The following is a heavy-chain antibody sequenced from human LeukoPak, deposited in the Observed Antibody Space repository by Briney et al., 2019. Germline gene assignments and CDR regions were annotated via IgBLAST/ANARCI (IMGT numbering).Heavy chain of an antibody. D-gene: IGHD3-3*01. V-gene: IGHV3-74*01. Sequence: PGGALRLSWAASGVTFSRYWMDGVGQAQGKGLEGVARINSDGSSTSYADSVKGRFTISRDNAKNTLYLQMNSLRAEDTAVYYCARDVPTRSDFWSGYLDYWGQGTLVTVSS. CDR2: INSDGSST. J-gene: IGHJ4*02. CDR1: GVTFSRYW. CDR3: ARDVPTRSDFWSGYLDY.